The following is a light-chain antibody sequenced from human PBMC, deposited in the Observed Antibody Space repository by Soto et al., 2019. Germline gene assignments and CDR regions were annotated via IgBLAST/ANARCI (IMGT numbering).Light chain of an antibody. J-gene: IGKJ2*01. CDR1: HSICSAY. CDR2: VAS. Sequence: LVLTQSPGTLSLSPGDRATLSCRASHSICSAYVAWYQQKPGQTPRLLIYVASSRAAGVPDRFDGSGSAKDFSLTISRLEPEDATVYYCQQYGSSSVYTFGQGTRLEIK. V-gene: IGKV3-20*01. CDR3: QQYGSSSVYT.